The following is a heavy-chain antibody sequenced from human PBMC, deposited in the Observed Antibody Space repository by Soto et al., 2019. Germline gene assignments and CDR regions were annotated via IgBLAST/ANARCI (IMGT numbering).Heavy chain of an antibody. Sequence: SLRLSCAASGFTFSSYAMSWVRQAPGKGLEWVSAISGSGGSTYYADSVKGRFTISRDNSKNTLYLQMNSLRAEDTAVYYCAKGVVVIRSGLRNWFDPWGQGTLVTVSS. CDR3: AKGVVVIRSGLRNWFDP. V-gene: IGHV3-23*01. D-gene: IGHD3-22*01. J-gene: IGHJ5*02. CDR1: GFTFSSYA. CDR2: ISGSGGST.